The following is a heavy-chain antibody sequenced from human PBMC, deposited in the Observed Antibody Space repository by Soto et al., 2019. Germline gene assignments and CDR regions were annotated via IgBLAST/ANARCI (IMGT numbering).Heavy chain of an antibody. CDR1: GFTFSSYS. Sequence: EVQLVESGGGLVQPGGSLRLSCAASGFTFSSYSMNWVRQAPGKGLEWVSYISSSSSIIYYADSVKGRFTISRDNAKNSLYLPMNSLRAEDTAVYYCARPPYGSGSYYAFDIWGQGTMVTVSS. J-gene: IGHJ3*02. D-gene: IGHD3-10*01. CDR3: ARPPYGSGSYYAFDI. CDR2: ISSSSSII. V-gene: IGHV3-48*01.